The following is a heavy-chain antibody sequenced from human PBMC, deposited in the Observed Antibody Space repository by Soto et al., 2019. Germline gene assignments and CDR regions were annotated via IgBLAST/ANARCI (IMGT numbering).Heavy chain of an antibody. CDR2: ISYDGSNK. V-gene: IGHV3-30*18. D-gene: IGHD3-3*01. J-gene: IGHJ6*03. CDR1: GFTFSSYG. Sequence: GGSLRLSCAASGFTFSSYGMHWVRQAPGKGLEWVAVISYDGSNKYYADSVKGRFTISRDNSKNTLYLQMNSLRAEDTAVYYCAKDASKLDLGPNEHHDSWMPPRYYYYYMDVWGKGTTVTVSS. CDR3: AKDASKLDLGPNEHHDSWMPPRYYYYYMDV.